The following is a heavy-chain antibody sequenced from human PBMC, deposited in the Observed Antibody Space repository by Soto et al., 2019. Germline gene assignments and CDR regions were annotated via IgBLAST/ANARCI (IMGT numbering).Heavy chain of an antibody. Sequence: GESLKISCKGSGYSFTIYWIGWVRQMPWKGLEWMGIIYPGDSDTRYSPSFQGQVPISADKSISTAYLQWSSLKASDTAMYYCARHGPRVYYDNSDYYYYGMDVWGQGTTVTVSS. J-gene: IGHJ6*02. CDR3: ARHGPRVYYDNSDYYYYGMDV. CDR2: IYPGDSDT. D-gene: IGHD3-22*01. V-gene: IGHV5-51*01. CDR1: GYSFTIYW.